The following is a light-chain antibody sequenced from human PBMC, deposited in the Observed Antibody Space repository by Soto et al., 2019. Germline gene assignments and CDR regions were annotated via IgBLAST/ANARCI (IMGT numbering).Light chain of an antibody. V-gene: IGKV1-5*03. J-gene: IGKJ1*01. CDR3: QQYLSWT. Sequence: DIQMTQSPSTLSASVGDRVTITCRAGQSISSWLAWYQQKPGKAPKLLIYKASSLESGVPSRFSGSGSGTEFTLTISSLQPDDSATYYCQQYLSWTFGQGTKVEIK. CDR1: QSISSW. CDR2: KAS.